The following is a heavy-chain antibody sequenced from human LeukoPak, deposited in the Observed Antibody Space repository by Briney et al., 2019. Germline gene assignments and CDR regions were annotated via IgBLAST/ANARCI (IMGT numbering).Heavy chain of an antibody. CDR1: GFTFSDYY. V-gene: IGHV3-11*06. CDR3: ARVWFGSFDY. D-gene: IGHD3-10*01. J-gene: IGHJ4*02. CDR2: ISSSSSYT. Sequence: GGSLRLSCAASGFTFSDYYMSWIRQAPGKGLEWVSYISSSSSYTNYADSVKGRFTISRDNAKNSLYLQMGSLRAEDTAVYYCARVWFGSFDYWGQGTLVTVSS.